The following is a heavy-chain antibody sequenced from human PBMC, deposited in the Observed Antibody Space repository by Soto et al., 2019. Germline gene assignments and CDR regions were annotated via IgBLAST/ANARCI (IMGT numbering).Heavy chain of an antibody. D-gene: IGHD5-12*01. CDR3: ARDYDYDYYYYGMDV. V-gene: IGHV1-18*01. J-gene: IGHJ6*02. CDR1: GYTFTSYG. CDR2: ISAYNGNT. Sequence: ASVKVSCKASGYTFTSYGISWVRQAPGQGLEWMGWISAYNGNTNYAQKLQGRVTMTTDTSTSTAYMELRSLRSDDTAVYYCARDYDYDYYYYGMDVWGQGTTVTVSS.